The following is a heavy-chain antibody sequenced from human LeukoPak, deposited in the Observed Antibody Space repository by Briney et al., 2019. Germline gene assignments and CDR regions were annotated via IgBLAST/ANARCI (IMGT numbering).Heavy chain of an antibody. J-gene: IGHJ4*02. Sequence: GGSLRLSCAAVGFTFSTYVMSWVRQSPARGLEWVSSIRGGGDTFYADSVKGRFTLSRDDSRNTVFLQLNNLRVEDTAIYYCAKANWVSNADAVWWGQGTVVTVSS. CDR2: IRGGGDT. CDR3: AKANWVSNADAVW. D-gene: IGHD1-1*01. V-gene: IGHV3-23*01. CDR1: GFTFSTYV.